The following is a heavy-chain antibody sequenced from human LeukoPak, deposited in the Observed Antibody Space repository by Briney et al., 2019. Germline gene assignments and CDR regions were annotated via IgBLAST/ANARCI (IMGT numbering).Heavy chain of an antibody. D-gene: IGHD3-3*01. CDR1: GYTLTELS. CDR3: ATDRRIFGVIIYPRGFYSGMDV. V-gene: IGHV1-24*01. J-gene: IGHJ6*02. Sequence: ASVKVSCKVSGYTLTELSMHWVRQAPGKGLEWMGGFDPEDGETIYAQKFQGRVTMTEDTSTDTAYMELSSLRSEDTAVYYCATDRRIFGVIIYPRGFYSGMDVWGQGTTVTVSS. CDR2: FDPEDGET.